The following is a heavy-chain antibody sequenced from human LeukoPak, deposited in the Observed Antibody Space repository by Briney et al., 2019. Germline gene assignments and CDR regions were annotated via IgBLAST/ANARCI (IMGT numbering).Heavy chain of an antibody. Sequence: ASVKVSCKASGYTFTGYYMHWVRQAPGQGLEWMGWINPNSGGTNYAQKFQGWVTMTRDTSISTAYMELSRLRSDDTAVYYCAREGWETSGWYRYYFDYWGQGTLVTVSS. CDR1: GYTFTGYY. CDR3: AREGWETSGWYRYYFDY. D-gene: IGHD6-19*01. J-gene: IGHJ4*02. V-gene: IGHV1-2*04. CDR2: INPNSGGT.